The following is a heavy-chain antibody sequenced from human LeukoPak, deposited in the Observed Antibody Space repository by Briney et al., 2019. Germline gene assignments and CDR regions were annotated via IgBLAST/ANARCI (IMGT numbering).Heavy chain of an antibody. V-gene: IGHV3-74*01. CDR2: INSDGSSA. D-gene: IGHD6-13*01. J-gene: IGHJ4*02. CDR3: AHISSSWPDY. CDR1: GFTFSSYW. Sequence: GGSLRLSCAASGFTFSSYWMQWVRQAPGKGLVWVSRINSDGSSASYADSVKGRFTISRDNAKNTLYLQMNSLRAEDTAVYYCAHISSSWPDYWGQGTLVTVSS.